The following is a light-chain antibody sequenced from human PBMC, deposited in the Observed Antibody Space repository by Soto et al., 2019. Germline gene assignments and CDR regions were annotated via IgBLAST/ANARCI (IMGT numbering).Light chain of an antibody. J-gene: IGKJ4*01. CDR2: GAS. CDR1: QSVTSR. Sequence: DIQMTQSPSTLSASVGDRVTITCRASQSVTSRLAWYQQKPGKAPKLLIYGASNLESGVPSRFSGSGSGTEFTLTISSLQPDDFATYYGQQYNSYSLTFGGGTTVEI. V-gene: IGKV1-5*01. CDR3: QQYNSYSLT.